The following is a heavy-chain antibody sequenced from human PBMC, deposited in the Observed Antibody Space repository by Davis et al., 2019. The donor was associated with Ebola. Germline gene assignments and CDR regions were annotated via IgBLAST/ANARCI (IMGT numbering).Heavy chain of an antibody. CDR2: ISTNNGNT. CDR3: ARDWSGY. Sequence: ASVKVSCKASGYTFTSSGISWVRQAPGQGLEWMGWISTNNGNTNYAQKFQNRVTMTTDTSTTTVNMELRSLRSDDTAVYYCARDWSGYWGQGTLVTVSS. D-gene: IGHD3-3*01. V-gene: IGHV1-18*01. CDR1: GYTFTSSG. J-gene: IGHJ4*02.